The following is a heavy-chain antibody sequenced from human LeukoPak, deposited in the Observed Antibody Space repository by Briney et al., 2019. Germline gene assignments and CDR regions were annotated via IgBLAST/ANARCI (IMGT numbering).Heavy chain of an antibody. V-gene: IGHV3-33*01. CDR3: ARDGLLWFGELPSWFDP. CDR1: GFTFSSYG. CDR2: IWYDGSNK. J-gene: IGHJ5*02. D-gene: IGHD3-10*01. Sequence: PGRSLRLSCAASGFTFSSYGMHWVRQAPGKGLEWVAVIWYDGSNKYYADSVKGRFTISRDNSKNTLYLQMNSLRAEDTAVYYCARDGLLWFGELPSWFDPWGQGTLVTVSS.